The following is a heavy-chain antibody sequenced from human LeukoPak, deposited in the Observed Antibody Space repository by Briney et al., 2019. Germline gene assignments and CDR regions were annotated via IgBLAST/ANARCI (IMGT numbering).Heavy chain of an antibody. V-gene: IGHV3-30-3*01. CDR3: ARSFGGSYPHFDY. J-gene: IGHJ4*02. CDR2: ISYDGFNK. CDR1: GFTFSSIW. D-gene: IGHD1-26*01. Sequence: PGGSLRLSCAASGFTFSSIWMSWVRQAPGKGLEWVALISYDGFNKDYADSVKGRFTISRDNSKNTLFLQMNSLRPEDTAVYYCARSFGGSYPHFDYWGQGTLVTVSS.